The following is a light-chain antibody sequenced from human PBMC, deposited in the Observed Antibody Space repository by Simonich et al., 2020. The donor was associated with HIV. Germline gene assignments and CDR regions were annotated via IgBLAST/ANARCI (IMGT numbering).Light chain of an antibody. CDR3: QQYYITPHT. CDR2: WAS. V-gene: IGKV4-1*01. J-gene: IGKJ1*01. Sequence: DIVMTQSPDSLAVSLGERATINCKSSQSVLYSSNTKNYLVWYQQKPGQPPKLLIYWASTRESGVPDRFSGSGSGTDFTLTISSLQAEDVAVYSCQQYYITPHTFGQGTKVEIK. CDR1: QSVLYSSNTKNY.